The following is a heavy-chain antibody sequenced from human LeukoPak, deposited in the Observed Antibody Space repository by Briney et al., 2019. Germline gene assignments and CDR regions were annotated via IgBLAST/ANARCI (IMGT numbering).Heavy chain of an antibody. CDR3: ARANFLYCSSSTCLFDY. V-gene: IGHV1-2*02. D-gene: IGHD2-2*01. J-gene: IGHJ4*02. Sequence: SVXVSCKASGYTFTDYYMHWVRQAPGQGFEWMGXXNPNYGDTNYAQKFQGRVTMTRDTSISPAHMEVSRLRSDDTAVYYCARANFLYCSSSTCLFDYWGQGTLVTVSS. CDR1: GYTFTDYY. CDR2: XNPNYGDT.